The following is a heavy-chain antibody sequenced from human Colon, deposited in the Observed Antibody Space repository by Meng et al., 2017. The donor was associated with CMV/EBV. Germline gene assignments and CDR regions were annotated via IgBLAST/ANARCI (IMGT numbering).Heavy chain of an antibody. J-gene: IGHJ4*02. CDR1: VDIISRQT. CDR3: ARDWAWTHDY. D-gene: IGHD1-1*01. CDR2: IAPIFGTI. Sequence: QVQLVQSGDEVKKPGSSVKVSCKTSVDIISRQTVNWVRQAPGQGLEWMGKIAPIFGTIKYAEKFQGRVTITADHPTSTVYMELISLRSDDTAVYYCARDWAWTHDYWGQGTLVTVSS. V-gene: IGHV1-69*08.